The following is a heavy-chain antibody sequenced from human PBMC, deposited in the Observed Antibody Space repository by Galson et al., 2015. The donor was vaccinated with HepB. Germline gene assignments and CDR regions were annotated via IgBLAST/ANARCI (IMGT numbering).Heavy chain of an antibody. J-gene: IGHJ4*02. CDR1: GFTLSSYG. CDR2: ISYDGSNK. D-gene: IGHD3-10*01. CDR3: AKDKGTYYYGSGSYYKGGYFDY. V-gene: IGHV3-30*18. Sequence: SLRLSCAASGFTLSSYGMHWVRQAPGKGLEWLAVISYDGSNKYHADSVRGRFTISRDNSKNTLYLQMNSLSAEDTAVYYCAKDKGTYYYGSGSYYKGGYFDYWGQGILVTVSS.